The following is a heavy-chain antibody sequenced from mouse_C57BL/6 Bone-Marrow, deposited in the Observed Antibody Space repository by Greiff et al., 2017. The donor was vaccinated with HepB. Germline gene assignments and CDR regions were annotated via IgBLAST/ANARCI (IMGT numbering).Heavy chain of an antibody. CDR2: IWSGGST. Sequence: QVQLQQSGPGLVQPSQSLSITCTVSGFSLTSYGVHWVRQSPGKGLEWLGVIWSGGSTDYNAAFISRLSISKDNSKSQVFFKMNSLQADDTAIYYCARTPITTVVASGHWYFDVWGTGTTVTVSS. D-gene: IGHD1-1*01. V-gene: IGHV2-2*01. J-gene: IGHJ1*03. CDR3: ARTPITTVVASGHWYFDV. CDR1: GFSLTSYG.